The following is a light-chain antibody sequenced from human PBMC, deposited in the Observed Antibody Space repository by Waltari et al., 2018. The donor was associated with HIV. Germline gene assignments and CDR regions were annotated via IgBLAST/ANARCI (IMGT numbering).Light chain of an antibody. CDR2: WAS. J-gene: IGKJ1*01. CDR3: QQYYNNPWT. CDR1: HSVLHIPSNKNY. V-gene: IGKV4-1*01. Sequence: DFVVTQSPDSLAVSLGERASFNCSTSHSVLHIPSNKNYLAWYQQRPGQTPTLLIYWASIREAGVPDRFSGSGSGTYFTLTISRLQAEDVAVYYCQQYYNNPWTFGQGTKVEIK.